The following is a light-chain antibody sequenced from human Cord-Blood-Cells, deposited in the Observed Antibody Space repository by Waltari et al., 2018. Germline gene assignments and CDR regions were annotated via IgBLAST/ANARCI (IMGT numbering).Light chain of an antibody. CDR3: QAWDSSTVV. Sequence: SYELTPPPSVSVSPGQTASITCSGDKLGDKYACWYQQKPAQSPVLVIYQDSKRPSGLPERFAGSNSGNTATLTISGTQAMDEADYYCQAWDSSTVVFGGGTKLTIL. CDR2: QDS. CDR1: KLGDKY. J-gene: IGLJ2*01. V-gene: IGLV3-1*01.